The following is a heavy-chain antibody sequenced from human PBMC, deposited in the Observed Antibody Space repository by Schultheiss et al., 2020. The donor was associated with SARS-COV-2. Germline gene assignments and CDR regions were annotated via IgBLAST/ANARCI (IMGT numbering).Heavy chain of an antibody. CDR3: ARGDRGSGWFS. CDR1: GFTFTNYA. V-gene: IGHV3-23*01. D-gene: IGHD6-19*01. CDR2: ISGSGDGT. J-gene: IGHJ5*02. Sequence: GGSLRLSCAASGFTFTNYAMSWVRQAPGKGLDWVSAISGSGDGTYYADSVKGRLTISRDNSKNTVFLQMNSLRAEDTAVYYCARGDRGSGWFSWGQGTLVTVSS.